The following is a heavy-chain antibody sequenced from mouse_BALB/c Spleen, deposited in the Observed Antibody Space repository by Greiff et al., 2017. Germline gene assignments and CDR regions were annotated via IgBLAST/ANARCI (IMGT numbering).Heavy chain of an antibody. V-gene: IGHV14-4*02. CDR2: IDPENGDT. CDR3: NAGGWLPSGDYWYFDV. J-gene: IGHJ1*01. CDR1: GFNIKDYY. Sequence: EVQLQQSGAELVRSGASVKLSCTASGFNIKDYYMHWVKQRPEQGLEWIGWIDPENGDTEYAPKFQGKATMTADTSSNTAYLQLSSLTSEDTAVYYCNAGGWLPSGDYWYFDVWGAGTTVTVSS. D-gene: IGHD2-3*01.